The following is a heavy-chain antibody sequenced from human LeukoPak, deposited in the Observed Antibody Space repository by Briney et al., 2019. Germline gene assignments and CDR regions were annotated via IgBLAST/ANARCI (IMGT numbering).Heavy chain of an antibody. Sequence: ASVKVSCKASGYTFTSYDINWVRQATGQGLEWMGWMNPNSGNTGYAQKFQGRVTMTRNTSISTAYMELSSLRSEDTAVYYCARMKTAFGELDGFVYNRFDPWGQGTLVTVSS. D-gene: IGHD3-10*01. V-gene: IGHV1-8*01. CDR2: MNPNSGNT. J-gene: IGHJ5*02. CDR3: ARMKTAFGELDGFVYNRFDP. CDR1: GYTFTSYD.